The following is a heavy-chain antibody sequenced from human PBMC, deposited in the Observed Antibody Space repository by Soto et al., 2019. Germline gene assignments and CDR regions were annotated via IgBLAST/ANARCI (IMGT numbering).Heavy chain of an antibody. CDR3: ARGLYDSGSFYFDF. V-gene: IGHV3-53*01. D-gene: IGHD3-10*01. CDR2: LYSGGTT. CDR1: GFNCIRKY. Sequence: EVQLVESGGGLIQPGGSLRLSCAASGFNCIRKYMIWVRQAPGKGLEWVSILYSGGTTYYADSVKGRFTISRDTSENTLDLQMNSLRAEDTAVYYCARGLYDSGSFYFDFWGQGTLVTVSS. J-gene: IGHJ4*02.